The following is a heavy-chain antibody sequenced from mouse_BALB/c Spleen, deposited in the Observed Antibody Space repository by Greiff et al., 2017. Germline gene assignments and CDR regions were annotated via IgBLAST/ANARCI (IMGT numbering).Heavy chain of an antibody. J-gene: IGHJ4*01. CDR1: GFNINDTY. CDR2: IDPANGNT. CDR3: AIYYDYDGGYYYAMDY. Sequence: VQLQQSGAELVKPGASVKLSCTASGFNINDTYMHWVKQRPEQGLEWIGRIDPANGNTKYDPKFQGKATITADTSSNTAYLQLSSLTSEDTAVYYCAIYYDYDGGYYYAMDYWGQGTSVTVSS. V-gene: IGHV14-3*02. D-gene: IGHD2-4*01.